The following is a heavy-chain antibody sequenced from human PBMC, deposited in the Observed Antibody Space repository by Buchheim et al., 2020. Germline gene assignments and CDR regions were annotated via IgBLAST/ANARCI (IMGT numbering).Heavy chain of an antibody. D-gene: IGHD2-2*02. CDR2: IYYSGST. CDR1: GGSISSGGYY. J-gene: IGHJ4*02. Sequence: QVQLQESGPGLVKPSETLSLTCTVSGGSISSGGYYWSWIRQHPGKGLEWIGYIYYSGSTYYNPSLKRRVTISVDTSKKQFSLKLSPVTAADTAVYYCARLRCSSTSCYTLDYWGQGTL. CDR3: ARLRCSSTSCYTLDY. V-gene: IGHV4-31*03.